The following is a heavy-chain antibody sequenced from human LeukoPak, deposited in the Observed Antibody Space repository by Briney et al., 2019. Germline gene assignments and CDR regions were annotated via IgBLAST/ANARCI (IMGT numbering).Heavy chain of an antibody. V-gene: IGHV4-39*07. J-gene: IGHJ4*02. D-gene: IGHD6-13*01. CDR3: ARVSGEAAGTGFIDS. Sequence: PSETLSLTCTVSGGSISSSSYYWGWIRQPPGKGLEWIGSIYYSGSTYYNPSLKSRVTISVDTSKNQFSLKLRSVTAADTAVYYCARVSGEAAGTGFIDSWGQGTLVTVSS. CDR1: GGSISSSSYY. CDR2: IYYSGST.